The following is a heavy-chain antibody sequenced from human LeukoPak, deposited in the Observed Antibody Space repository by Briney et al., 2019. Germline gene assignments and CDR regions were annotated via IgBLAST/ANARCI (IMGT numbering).Heavy chain of an antibody. V-gene: IGHV4-61*01. CDR3: ARVDYGDYSKDFDY. J-gene: IGHJ4*02. D-gene: IGHD4-17*01. CDR1: GGSISSSSYY. CDR2: IYYSGST. Sequence: SETLSLTCTVSGGSISSSSYYWSWIRQPPGKGLEWIGYIYYSGSTDYNPSLKSRVTISVDTSKNQFSLKLSSVTAADTAVYYCARVDYGDYSKDFDYWGQGTLVTVSS.